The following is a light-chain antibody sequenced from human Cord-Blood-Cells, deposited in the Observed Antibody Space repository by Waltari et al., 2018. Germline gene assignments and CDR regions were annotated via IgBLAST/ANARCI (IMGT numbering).Light chain of an antibody. Sequence: EMVLPQSPATLSLSPGERATLSCRASQSVSSYFAWYQQKPGQAPRLLIYDASNRATGIPARFSGSGSETDFTLTISSLEPEDFAVYYCQQRSNWPLTFGGGTKVEIK. CDR3: QQRSNWPLT. J-gene: IGKJ4*01. CDR2: DAS. V-gene: IGKV3-11*01. CDR1: QSVSSY.